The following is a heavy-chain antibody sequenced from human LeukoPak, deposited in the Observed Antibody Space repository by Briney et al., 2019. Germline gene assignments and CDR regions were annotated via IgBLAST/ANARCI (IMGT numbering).Heavy chain of an antibody. V-gene: IGHV6-1*01. CDR3: GRRNDCGNYFDY. J-gene: IGHJ4*02. CDR2: TYYSYKWYN. Sequence: HTLSLTCAISGYSVTSNSANWNWITQSPSRGLKWLGRTYYSYKWYNDYAVSIKSRITINPDTTTNQFALQLNSVTHKDTAVYYCGRRNDCGNYFDYWGQGTLVIVSS. D-gene: IGHD4/OR15-4a*01. CDR1: GYSVTSNSAN.